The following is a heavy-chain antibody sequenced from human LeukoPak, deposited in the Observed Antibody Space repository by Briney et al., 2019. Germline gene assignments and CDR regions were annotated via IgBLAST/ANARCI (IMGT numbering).Heavy chain of an antibody. D-gene: IGHD3-22*01. CDR3: ARDGPKSSMTVVVHYGMDV. V-gene: IGHV1-46*01. CDR1: GYTFTSYY. CDR2: INPSGGST. J-gene: IGHJ6*02. Sequence: ASVKVSCKASGYTFTSYYMHWVRQAPGQGLEWMGIINPSGGSTSYAQKFQGRVTMTRDTSTNTVYMELSSLRSEDTAVYYCARDGPKSSMTVVVHYGMDVWGQGTTVTVSS.